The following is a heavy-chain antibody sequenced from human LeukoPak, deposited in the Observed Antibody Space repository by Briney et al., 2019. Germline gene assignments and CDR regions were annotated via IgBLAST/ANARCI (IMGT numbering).Heavy chain of an antibody. CDR1: GGTFSSYA. CDR2: IIPIFGTA. CDR3: ARAALGYCSSTSCYHKNWFDP. Sequence: GSSVKVSCKASGGTFSSYAISWVRQAPGQGLEWMGGIIPIFGTANYAQKFQGRVMITADESTSTAYMELSSLRSEDTAVYYCARAALGYCSSTSCYHKNWFDPWGQGTLVTVSS. J-gene: IGHJ5*02. D-gene: IGHD2-2*01. V-gene: IGHV1-69*01.